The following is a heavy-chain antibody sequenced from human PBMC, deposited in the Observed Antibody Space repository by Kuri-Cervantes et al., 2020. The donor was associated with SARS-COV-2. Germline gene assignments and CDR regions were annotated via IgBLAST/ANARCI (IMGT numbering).Heavy chain of an antibody. CDR1: GFIFSNAW. CDR2: IKSRADGGTR. V-gene: IGHV3-15*01. J-gene: IGHJ3*01. D-gene: IGHD6-19*01. CDR3: TTGSVRGQWLEPRRHDGFDL. Sequence: GESLKISCAASGFIFSNAWMSWARQAPGKGLEWIGRIKSRADGGTRDYVAPVKGRFTLSRDDSTNTLYLQMNSLKTEDTAVYYCTTGSVRGQWLEPRRHDGFDLWGQGTMVTVSS.